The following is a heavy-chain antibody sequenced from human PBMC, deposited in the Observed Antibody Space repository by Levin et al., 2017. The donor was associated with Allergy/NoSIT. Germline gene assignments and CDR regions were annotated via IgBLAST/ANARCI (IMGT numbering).Heavy chain of an antibody. CDR3: ARDECAWLGECYGMDV. V-gene: IGHV4-31*03. D-gene: IGHD3-10*01. Sequence: SQTLSLTCTVSGDSINGDTFYWTWIRHQPGKGLEWIGFIHHSGSSYYNPSLKSRLTMSLDTSKSQFSLKLTSVTVADTAVYYCARDECAWLGECYGMDVWGPGTTVIVSS. J-gene: IGHJ6*02. CDR1: GDSINGDTFY. CDR2: IHHSGSS.